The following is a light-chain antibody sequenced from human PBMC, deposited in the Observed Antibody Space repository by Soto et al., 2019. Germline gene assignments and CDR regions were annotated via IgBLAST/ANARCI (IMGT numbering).Light chain of an antibody. CDR2: TTS. CDR1: QSISSY. V-gene: IGKV1-39*01. CDR3: QQSYSAPLT. Sequence: DIQMTQSPSSLSASVGDRVTITCRASQSISSYLNWYQQKPGKAPNRLIYTTSSLQSGVPSRFSGSGSGTDFTLTISSLQPEDFTTYYCQQSYSAPLTFGGGTKVEI. J-gene: IGKJ4*01.